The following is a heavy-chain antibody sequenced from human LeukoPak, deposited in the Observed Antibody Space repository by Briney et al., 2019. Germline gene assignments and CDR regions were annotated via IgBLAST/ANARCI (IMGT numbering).Heavy chain of an antibody. Sequence: GGSLRLSCAASGFTVSSNYMSWVRQAPGKGLEWVSAISGSGGSTYYADSVKGRFTISRDNSKNTLYLQMNSLRAEDTAVYYCASSPVTIFGVVARAFDIWGQGTMVTVSS. CDR3: ASSPVTIFGVVARAFDI. CDR2: ISGSGGST. D-gene: IGHD3-3*01. J-gene: IGHJ3*02. CDR1: GFTVSSNY. V-gene: IGHV3-23*01.